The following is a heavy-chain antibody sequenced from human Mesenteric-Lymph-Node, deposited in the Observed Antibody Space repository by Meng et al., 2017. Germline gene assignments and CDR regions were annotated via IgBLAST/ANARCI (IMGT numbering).Heavy chain of an antibody. J-gene: IGHJ4*02. CDR1: GDSVSSSRAA. CDR2: TYYRSMWYS. V-gene: IGHV6-1*02. CDR3: AREPNYYASFED. D-gene: IGHD2-8*01. Sequence: VQLHASGPGLVMPPPPLSPPCAIPGDSVSSSRAAWNWIRQSPSRGLEWLGRTYYRSMWYSEYTTSVRSRITINADTSKNQFSLQLDSVTPEDTAVYYCAREPNYYASFEDWDQGTLVTVSS.